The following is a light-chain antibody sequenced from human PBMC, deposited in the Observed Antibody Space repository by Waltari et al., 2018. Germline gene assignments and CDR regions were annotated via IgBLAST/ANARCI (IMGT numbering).Light chain of an antibody. CDR3: CSFAGTYTWV. Sequence: SALTQPRSVSGSPGQSVTISCTGTTSDVGGYNYVSWYQHHPGKAPKLMHLDVTQRPPEVPDRVTGSKSANTASLTISGLQAEDEADYYCCSFAGTYTWVFGGGTKVTVL. CDR2: DVT. CDR1: TSDVGGYNY. J-gene: IGLJ3*02. V-gene: IGLV2-11*01.